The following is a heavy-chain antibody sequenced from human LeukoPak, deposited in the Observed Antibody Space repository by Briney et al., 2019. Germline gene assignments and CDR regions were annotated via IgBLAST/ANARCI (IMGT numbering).Heavy chain of an antibody. V-gene: IGHV3-23*01. CDR1: GFTFSSYA. J-gene: IGHJ4*02. CDR2: ISGSGGST. Sequence: GGSLRLSCAASGFTFSSYAMSWVRQAPGKGLEWVSAISGSGGSTYYADSVKGRFTISRDNSKTTLYLQMNSLRAEDTAVYYCAKYCSSTTCYNYWGQGTLVTVSS. D-gene: IGHD2-2*02. CDR3: AKYCSSTTCYNY.